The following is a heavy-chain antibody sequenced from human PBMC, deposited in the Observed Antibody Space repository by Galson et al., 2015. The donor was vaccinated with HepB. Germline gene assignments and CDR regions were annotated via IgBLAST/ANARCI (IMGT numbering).Heavy chain of an antibody. J-gene: IGHJ6*02. CDR3: AKAVDSRWFSHFYGIDV. CDR1: GFTFSSYD. CDR2: IRYDGSGK. D-gene: IGHD6-13*01. V-gene: IGHV3-30*02. Sequence: SLRLSCAASGFTFSSYDMHWVRQAPGKGLEWVAFIRYDGSGKYYADSVKGRFTISRDNSKNTLYLQVSSLRAEDTAVFYCAKAVDSRWFSHFYGIDVWGQGTTVTVSS.